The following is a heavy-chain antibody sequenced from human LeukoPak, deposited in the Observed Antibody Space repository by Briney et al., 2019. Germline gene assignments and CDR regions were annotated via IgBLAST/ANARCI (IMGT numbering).Heavy chain of an antibody. D-gene: IGHD2-15*01. V-gene: IGHV3-23*01. CDR3: ARAKRDCSGGTCYSYDY. CDR1: RFTFNTYA. CDR2: ISSNGDFT. J-gene: IGHJ4*02. Sequence: GGSLRLSCVASRFTFNTYAVNWVRQAPGKGLEWVSAISSNGDFTYYADSVRGRFTISRDNSKNTVFLQMNGLRAEDTAVYYCARAKRDCSGGTCYSYDYWGQGTLVTVSS.